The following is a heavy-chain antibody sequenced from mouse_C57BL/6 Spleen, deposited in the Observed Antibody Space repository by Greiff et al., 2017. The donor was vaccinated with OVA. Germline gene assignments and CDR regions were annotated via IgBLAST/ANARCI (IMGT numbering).Heavy chain of an antibody. J-gene: IGHJ3*01. Sequence: VQLQQSGAELVRPGASVKLSCKASGYTFTDYYIHWVKPRPGPGLEWIARIYPGSGNTSYNEQFKGKATLTAEKSSSTAYMQLSSLTAEDAAVEFCARENGDAFGYWGQGTRVTVSA. V-gene: IGHV1-76*01. D-gene: IGHD4-1*01. CDR3: ARENGDAFGY. CDR1: GYTFTDYY. CDR2: IYPGSGNT.